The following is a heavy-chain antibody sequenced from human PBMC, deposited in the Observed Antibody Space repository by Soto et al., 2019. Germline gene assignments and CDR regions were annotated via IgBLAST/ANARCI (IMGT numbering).Heavy chain of an antibody. D-gene: IGHD3-22*01. V-gene: IGHV4-31*03. CDR1: GGSISSGGYY. CDR2: IYYSGST. J-gene: IGHJ6*02. CDR3: ARDSGLDARPGPYYYYGMDV. Sequence: SETLSLTCTVSGGSISSGGYYWSWIRQHPGKGLEWIGYIYYSGSTYYNPSLKSRVTISVDTSKNQFSLKLSSVTAADTAVYYCARDSGLDARPGPYYYYGMDVWGQGTTVT.